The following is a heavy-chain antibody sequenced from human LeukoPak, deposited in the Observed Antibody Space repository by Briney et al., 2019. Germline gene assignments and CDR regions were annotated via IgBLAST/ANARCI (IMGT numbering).Heavy chain of an antibody. D-gene: IGHD1-26*01. V-gene: IGHV4-31*03. CDR1: GGSISSGGYY. Sequence: SETLSLTCTVSGGSISSGGYYWSWIRQHPGKGLEWIGCIFYSGTTYYNPSLKSRVTISVDTSKNQFSLNLTSVTAADTAVYYCARDRGTVGATTISRAYYYGMDVWGQGTTVTVSS. CDR3: ARDRGTVGATTISRAYYYGMDV. CDR2: IFYSGTT. J-gene: IGHJ6*02.